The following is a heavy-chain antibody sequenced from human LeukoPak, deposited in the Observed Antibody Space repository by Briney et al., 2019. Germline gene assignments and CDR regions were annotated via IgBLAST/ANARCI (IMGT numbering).Heavy chain of an antibody. CDR2: INPNSGGT. D-gene: IGHD2-2*01. CDR1: GYTFTSYY. V-gene: IGHV1-2*02. CDR3: ARVCSSTSCYLAFDI. J-gene: IGHJ3*02. Sequence: ASVKVSCKASGYTFTSYYMHWVRQAPGQGLEWMGWINPNSGGTNYAQKFQGRVTMTRDTSISTAYMELSRLRSDDTAVYYCARVCSSTSCYLAFDIWGQGTMVTVSS.